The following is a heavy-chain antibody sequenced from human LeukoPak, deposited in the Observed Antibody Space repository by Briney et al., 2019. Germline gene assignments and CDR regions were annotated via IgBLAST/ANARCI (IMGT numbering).Heavy chain of an antibody. Sequence: GGSLRLSCTASGFTFSNYNMHWVRQALGKGLEWVAFIQYDGSNKGYADSVKGRFTISRDNSKNTLYLEMSSLRAEDTAVYYCAKGFNYRFDYWGRGTLVTVSS. CDR2: IQYDGSNK. CDR1: GFTFSNYN. CDR3: AKGFNYRFDY. V-gene: IGHV3-30*02. J-gene: IGHJ4*02. D-gene: IGHD1-1*01.